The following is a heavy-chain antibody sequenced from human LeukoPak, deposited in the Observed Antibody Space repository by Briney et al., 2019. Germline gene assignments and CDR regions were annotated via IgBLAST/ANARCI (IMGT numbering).Heavy chain of an antibody. D-gene: IGHD6-13*01. CDR3: ARDLRDSSSWYYFDY. V-gene: IGHV4-39*07. CDR2: IHYSGST. J-gene: IGHJ4*02. CDR1: GGSISSSSYY. Sequence: SETLSLTCTVSGGSISSSSYYWGWIRQPPGKGLEWIGSIHYSGSTNYNPSLKSRVTISVDTSKNQFSLKLSSVTAADTAVYYCARDLRDSSSWYYFDYWGQGTLVTVSS.